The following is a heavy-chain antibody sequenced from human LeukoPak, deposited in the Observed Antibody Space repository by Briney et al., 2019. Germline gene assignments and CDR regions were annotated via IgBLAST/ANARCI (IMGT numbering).Heavy chain of an antibody. J-gene: IGHJ5*02. CDR3: AREKGRNWFDP. CDR1: GGSFSGYY. CDR2: INHSGST. Sequence: PSETLSLTCAVYGGSFSGYYWSWIRQPPGKGLEWIGEINHSGSTNYNPSLKSRVTISVDTSKSQFSLKLSSVTAADTAVYYCAREKGRNWFDPWGQGTLVTVSS. V-gene: IGHV4-34*01.